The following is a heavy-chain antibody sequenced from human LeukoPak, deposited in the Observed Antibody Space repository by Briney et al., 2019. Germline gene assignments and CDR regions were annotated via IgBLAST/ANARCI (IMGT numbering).Heavy chain of an antibody. CDR1: GGSISSGDYS. CDR2: VFSSGTT. Sequence: SETLSLTCTVSGGSISSGDYSWTWIRQPAGKGLEWIGRVFSSGTTNYNPSLKSRVTISIDTSMNQFSLKLNSVTAADTAVYYCARDLGEYVPCWFDPWGQGALVTVSS. J-gene: IGHJ5*02. D-gene: IGHD3-10*02. V-gene: IGHV4-61*02. CDR3: ARDLGEYVPCWFDP.